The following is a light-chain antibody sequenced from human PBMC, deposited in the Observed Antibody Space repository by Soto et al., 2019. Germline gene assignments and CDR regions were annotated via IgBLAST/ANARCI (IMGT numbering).Light chain of an antibody. V-gene: IGLV1-44*01. J-gene: IGLJ3*02. CDR2: SNN. CDR1: NSNIGSNT. Sequence: QSVLTQPPSASGTPGQRVTISCSGSNSNIGSNTVNWYQQLPGTAPKLLIYSNNQRPSGVPDRFSGSKSGTSASLAISGLQSEDEADYYCAAWDDSLNGHGVFGGGTKLTVL. CDR3: AAWDDSLNGHGV.